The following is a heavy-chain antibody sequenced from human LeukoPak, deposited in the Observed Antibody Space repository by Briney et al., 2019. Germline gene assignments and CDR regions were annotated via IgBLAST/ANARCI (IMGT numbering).Heavy chain of an antibody. Sequence: GGSLRLSCAASGFTFSSYGMHWVRQAPGKGPEWVAFIPYDGSNKYYPDSLKGRFTISRDNSKNTLYLQMNSLRADDTAVYYCAKGGSPAMLDYWGQGTLVAVSS. CDR1: GFTFSSYG. CDR2: IPYDGSNK. J-gene: IGHJ4*02. D-gene: IGHD2-2*01. V-gene: IGHV3-30*02. CDR3: AKGGSPAMLDY.